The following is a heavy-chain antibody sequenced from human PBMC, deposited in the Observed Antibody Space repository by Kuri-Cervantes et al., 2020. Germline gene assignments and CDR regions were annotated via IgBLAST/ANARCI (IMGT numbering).Heavy chain of an antibody. CDR3: AKDLSTSWPLMYYYYGMDV. J-gene: IGHJ6*02. V-gene: IGHV3-30*01. Sequence: GESLKISCAASGFTLNNNAMPWVRQAPAKGLEWVAITSSEGSHKRYADSVQGRFTVSRDNSKKTVYLRMNCLRAEDTAVYYCAKDLSTSWPLMYYYYGMDVWGQGTTVTVSS. CDR1: GFTLNNNA. CDR2: TSSEGSHK. D-gene: IGHD2-2*01.